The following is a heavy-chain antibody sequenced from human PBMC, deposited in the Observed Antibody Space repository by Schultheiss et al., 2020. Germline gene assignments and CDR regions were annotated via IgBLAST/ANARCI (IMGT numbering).Heavy chain of an antibody. CDR2: ISGSGDSA. CDR3: ARRASVGATY. CDR1: GFTFSSYA. J-gene: IGHJ4*02. V-gene: IGHV3-23*01. D-gene: IGHD1-26*01. Sequence: GGSLRLSCAASGFTFSSYAMSWVRQAPGKGLEWVSAISGSGDSAYSADSVKGRFTISRDNSKNTLFLQMNSLRAEDTAVYYCARRASVGATYWGQGTLVTVSS.